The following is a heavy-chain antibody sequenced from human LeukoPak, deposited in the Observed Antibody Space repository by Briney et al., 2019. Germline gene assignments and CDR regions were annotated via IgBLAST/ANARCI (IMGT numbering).Heavy chain of an antibody. CDR2: IKEDGSVK. D-gene: IGHD5-12*01. CDR3: ARDSTWQLDY. J-gene: IGHJ4*02. Sequence: PGGSLRLSCAASGFAFSHYWMTWVRQPPGKGLEWVANIKEDGSVKYYVDSVKGRFTISRDNTKNALYLQMNSLRADDTAVYFCARDSTWQLDYWGQGTLITVSS. CDR1: GFAFSHYW. V-gene: IGHV3-7*03.